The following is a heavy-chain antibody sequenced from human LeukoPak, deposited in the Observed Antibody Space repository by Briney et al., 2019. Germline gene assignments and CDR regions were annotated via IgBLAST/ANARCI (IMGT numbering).Heavy chain of an antibody. CDR2: ISGSGGST. CDR1: GFTFSSYA. D-gene: IGHD2-21*02. V-gene: IGHV3-23*01. J-gene: IGHJ4*02. CDR3: AKRLPVVGDRNRAFDY. Sequence: AGGSLRLSCAASGFTFSSYAMSWVRQAPGKGLEWVSVISGSGGSTYYADSVKGRFTISRDNSKNTLYLQMNSLRAEDTAVYYCAKRLPVVGDRNRAFDYWGQGTLVTVSS.